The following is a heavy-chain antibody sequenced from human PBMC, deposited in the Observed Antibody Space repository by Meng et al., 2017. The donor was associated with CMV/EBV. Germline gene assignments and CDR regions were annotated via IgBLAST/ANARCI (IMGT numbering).Heavy chain of an antibody. D-gene: IGHD2-2*01. CDR2: IYYSGST. J-gene: IGHJ4*02. Sequence: QVRVPDSGPGLVKPSRTLSLTCTGSGGSISSCDYYWSWLPQPPGKGLEWIVYIYYSGSTYYNPSLKSRVTISVDTSKNQFSLKLSSVTAADTAVYYCARVGRTSCYDYWGQGTLVTVSS. CDR3: ARVGRTSCYDY. V-gene: IGHV4-30-4*08. CDR1: GGSISSCDYY.